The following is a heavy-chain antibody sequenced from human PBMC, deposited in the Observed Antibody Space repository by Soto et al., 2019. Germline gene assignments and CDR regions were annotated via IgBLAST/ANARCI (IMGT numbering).Heavy chain of an antibody. Sequence: EVQLVESGGGLIQPGGSLRLSCAVSGFTVGNNYMSWVRQAPGKGLEGVSVIYSGGYTAYGDSVKGRFTISRDNSKNTQYLQIKSRGADATGVFYWARLPGGGGYWGQGTLVTVSS. CDR3: ARLPGGGGY. V-gene: IGHV3-53*01. CDR1: GFTVGNNY. J-gene: IGHJ4*02. D-gene: IGHD3-10*01. CDR2: IYSGGYT.